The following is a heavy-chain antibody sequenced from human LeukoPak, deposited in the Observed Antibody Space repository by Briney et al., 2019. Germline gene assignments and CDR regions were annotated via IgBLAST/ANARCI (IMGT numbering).Heavy chain of an antibody. Sequence: PGGCLRLSCAASGFTFSSYGMHWVRRAPGKGLEWAAFIRYDGSNKYYADSVKGRFTISRDNSKNTLYLQMNSLRAEDTAVYYCAKIPVDTAMANVDYWGQGTLVTVSS. CDR3: AKIPVDTAMANVDY. CDR2: IRYDGSNK. D-gene: IGHD5-18*01. J-gene: IGHJ4*02. CDR1: GFTFSSYG. V-gene: IGHV3-30*02.